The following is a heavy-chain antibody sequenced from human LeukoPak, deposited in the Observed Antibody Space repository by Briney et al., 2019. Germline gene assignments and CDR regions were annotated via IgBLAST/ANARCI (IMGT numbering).Heavy chain of an antibody. D-gene: IGHD1-20*01. CDR2: ISSSGSTI. J-gene: IGHJ5*02. CDR1: GFTFSDYY. Sequence: GGSLRLSCAASGFTFSDYYMSWIRQAPGKGLEWVSYISSSGSTIYYADSVKGRFTISRDNAKNSLYLQMNSLRAEDTAVYYCARGGHATSITGKGGSIDWFDPWGQGTLVTVSA. V-gene: IGHV3-11*01. CDR3: ARGGHATSITGKGGSIDWFDP.